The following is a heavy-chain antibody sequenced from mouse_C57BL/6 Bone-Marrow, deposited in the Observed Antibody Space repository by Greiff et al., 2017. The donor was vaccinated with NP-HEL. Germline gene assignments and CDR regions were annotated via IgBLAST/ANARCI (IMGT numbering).Heavy chain of an antibody. Sequence: VQLQQPGAELVKPGASVKLSCKASGYTFTSYWMQWVKQRPGQGLEWIGEIDPSDSYTNYNQKFKGKATLTVDTSSSTAYMQLSSLTSEDSAVYYCARHGVVAHWYFDVWGTGTTVTVSS. V-gene: IGHV1-50*01. CDR1: GYTFTSYW. CDR2: IDPSDSYT. D-gene: IGHD1-1*01. CDR3: ARHGVVAHWYFDV. J-gene: IGHJ1*03.